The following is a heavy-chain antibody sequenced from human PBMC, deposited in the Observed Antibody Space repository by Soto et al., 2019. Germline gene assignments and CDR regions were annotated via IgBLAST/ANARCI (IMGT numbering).Heavy chain of an antibody. D-gene: IGHD6-19*01. Sequence: GGSLRLSCAASGFTFSTDAMSWVRQAPGKGLEWVSTISGSGGNTYYADSVKGRFTISRDNSENTLYLQMNSLRVEDTAMYYCAGTPPGITVAGTFRDYYFDYWGQGALVTVSS. CDR3: AGTPPGITVAGTFRDYYFDY. J-gene: IGHJ4*02. CDR1: GFTFSTDA. V-gene: IGHV3-23*01. CDR2: ISGSGGNT.